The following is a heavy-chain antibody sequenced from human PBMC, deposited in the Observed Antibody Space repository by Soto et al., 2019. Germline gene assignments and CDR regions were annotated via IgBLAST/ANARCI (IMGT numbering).Heavy chain of an antibody. CDR1: GGSISSSSYY. CDR2: IYYSGST. Sequence: PSETLSLTCTVPGGSISSSSYYWGWIRQPTGKGLEWIGSIYYSGSTYYNPSPKSRVTISVDTSKNQFSLELSSVTAADTAVYYCARQYSSSWYRGGAFDIWGQGTMVTVSS. D-gene: IGHD6-13*01. J-gene: IGHJ3*02. V-gene: IGHV4-39*01. CDR3: ARQYSSSWYRGGAFDI.